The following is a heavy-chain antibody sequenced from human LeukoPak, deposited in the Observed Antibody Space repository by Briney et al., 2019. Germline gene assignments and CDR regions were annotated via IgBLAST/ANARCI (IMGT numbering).Heavy chain of an antibody. V-gene: IGHV4-34*01. J-gene: IGHJ6*03. Sequence: SETLSLTCAVYGGSFSGYYWSWIRQPPGKGLEWIGEINHSGSTNYNPSLKGRVTISVDTSKNQFSLKLSSVTAADTAVYYCARVPYYYYMDVWGKGTTVTASS. CDR3: ARVPYYYYMDV. CDR2: INHSGST. CDR1: GGSFSGYY.